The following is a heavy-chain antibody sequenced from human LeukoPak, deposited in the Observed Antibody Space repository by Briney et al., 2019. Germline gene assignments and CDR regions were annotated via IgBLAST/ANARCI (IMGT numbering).Heavy chain of an antibody. J-gene: IGHJ5*02. CDR3: VRSFPRYIPVAVTGGGS. Sequence: ASVKVSCKACGYTFTSYDIHWVRQATGPGLEWMGRMNPNRVDTDHEPKCQARVTMTRDPSISTAYTDLSGASCEDTAMYYCVRSFPRYIPVAVTGGGSWGQGTLVTVS. CDR1: GYTFTSYD. V-gene: IGHV1-8*01. CDR2: MNPNRVDT. D-gene: IGHD6-19*01.